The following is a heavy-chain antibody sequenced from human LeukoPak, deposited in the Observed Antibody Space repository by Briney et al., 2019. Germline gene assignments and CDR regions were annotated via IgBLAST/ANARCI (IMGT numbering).Heavy chain of an antibody. CDR1: GFTFSDYW. V-gene: IGHV3-7*01. Sequence: GGSLRLSCAVSGFTFSDYWMTWVRQAPGKGLEWVANINQDGSEKYYVDSVEDRFTISRDSVKHSLYLQMNSLRAEDTAVYYCASMAGIAAAGNFGWGQGTLVTVSS. CDR3: ASMAGIAAAGNFG. D-gene: IGHD6-13*01. J-gene: IGHJ4*02. CDR2: INQDGSEK.